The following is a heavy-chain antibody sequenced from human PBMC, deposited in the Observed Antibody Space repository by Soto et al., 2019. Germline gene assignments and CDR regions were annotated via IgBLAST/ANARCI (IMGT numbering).Heavy chain of an antibody. CDR2: ISSSGTGI. Sequence: GGSLRLSCAASGFTVSYYYMTWIRQAPGKGLEWVSYISSSGTGIYYPDSVKGRFTISRDNAKKSLYLQMSSLRAEDTAVYYCARAYSDAFDIWGQGTMVTVSS. CDR1: GFTVSYYY. D-gene: IGHD2-15*01. V-gene: IGHV3-11*01. CDR3: ARAYSDAFDI. J-gene: IGHJ3*02.